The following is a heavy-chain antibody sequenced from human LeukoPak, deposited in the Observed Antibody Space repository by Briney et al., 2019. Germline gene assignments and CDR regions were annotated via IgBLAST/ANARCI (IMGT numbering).Heavy chain of an antibody. V-gene: IGHV3-7*01. CDR3: ARDYLLIHYDSSGYYRDAFDL. CDR1: GFTMSSYW. J-gene: IGHJ3*01. D-gene: IGHD3-22*01. CDR2: IKQDGSEK. Sequence: GGSLRLSCAASGFTMSSYWMSWVRQAPGKGLEWVANIKQDGSEKYYVDSVKGRFTISRDNAKNSLYLQMDSLRAEDTAVYYCARDYLLIHYDSSGYYRDAFDLWGQGTMVTVSS.